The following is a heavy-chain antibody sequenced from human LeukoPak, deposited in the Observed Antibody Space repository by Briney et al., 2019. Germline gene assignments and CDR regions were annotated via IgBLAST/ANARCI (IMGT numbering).Heavy chain of an antibody. D-gene: IGHD6-13*01. Sequence: AATVKVSCKASGYTFTGYYVHWARQAPGQGLEWMGWINPNSGGTSYAQRFQGRVTMTRDTSISTAYMELSSLRSDDTAVYYCARSTGYSSSWTPNQPFDYWGQGTLVTVSS. V-gene: IGHV1-2*02. J-gene: IGHJ4*02. CDR2: INPNSGGT. CDR3: ARSTGYSSSWTPNQPFDY. CDR1: GYTFTGYY.